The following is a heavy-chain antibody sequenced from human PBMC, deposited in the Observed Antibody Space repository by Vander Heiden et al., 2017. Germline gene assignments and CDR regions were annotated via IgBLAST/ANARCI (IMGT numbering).Heavy chain of an antibody. CDR3: VKGRGAYSSSGWYGEDN. CDR1: GSSVEDND. J-gene: IGHJ4*02. D-gene: IGHD6-13*01. V-gene: IGHV3-9*01. Sequence: EVKLVVSGGGLAQHGSSLYDYCAASGSSVEDNDVQWVRQAPGKGLEWVSSIRWNSDSVGYSDSVKSRLTISRDNAKNSLYLQMNSLRVEDTALYYCVKGRGAYSSSGWYGEDNCGQGTLVTVSS. CDR2: IRWNSDSV.